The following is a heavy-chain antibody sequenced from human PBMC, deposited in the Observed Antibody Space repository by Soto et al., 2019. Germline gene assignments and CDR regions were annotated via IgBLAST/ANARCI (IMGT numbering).Heavy chain of an antibody. J-gene: IGHJ4*01. Sequence: EVQLVESGGGLVKPGGSLRLSCAASGFTSTNAWMNWVRQAPGQGLEWVGRLKGKNEGGTTDYAAPVNGRFIISRDDEHNTLYLQMNSLKTADTAVYYCPTRWRGPLDYWGHGALVTVCS. V-gene: IGHV3-15*07. D-gene: IGHD2-15*01. CDR1: GFTSTNAW. CDR2: LKGKNEGGTT. CDR3: PTRWRGPLDY.